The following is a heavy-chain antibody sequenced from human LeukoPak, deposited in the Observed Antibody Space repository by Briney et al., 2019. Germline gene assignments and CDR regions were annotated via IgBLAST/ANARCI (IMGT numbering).Heavy chain of an antibody. CDR1: GFTFSSSA. Sequence: GGSLRLSCVASGFTFSSSALNWVRQAPGKGLEWVSSISSSGSFIYYADSVKGRFTISRDNAKNSLYLHMDSLRAEDTAVYYCARGILGVVNPSDYWGLGTLVTVSS. CDR3: ARGILGVVNPSDY. CDR2: ISSSGSFI. D-gene: IGHD3-3*01. J-gene: IGHJ4*02. V-gene: IGHV3-21*01.